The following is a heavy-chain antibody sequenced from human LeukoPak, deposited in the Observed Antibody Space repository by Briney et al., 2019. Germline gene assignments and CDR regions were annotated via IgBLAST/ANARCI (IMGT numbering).Heavy chain of an antibody. J-gene: IGHJ4*02. V-gene: IGHV3-11*04. D-gene: IGHD3-16*01. CDR2: ITSGGNSV. CDR3: ARPGQLGEYTPYYFDY. Sequence: GGSLRLSCAASGFTFSDYYMGWIRQAPGKGLEWVSYITSGGNSVYYAASVKGRFTISRDNAKNSLYLQVNSLTAEDTAVYYCARPGQLGEYTPYYFDYWGQGTLVTVSS. CDR1: GFTFSDYY.